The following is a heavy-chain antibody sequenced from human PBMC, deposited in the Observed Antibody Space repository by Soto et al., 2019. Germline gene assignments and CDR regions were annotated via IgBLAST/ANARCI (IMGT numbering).Heavy chain of an antibody. CDR2: ISSNGGST. D-gene: IGHD5-12*01. J-gene: IGHJ4*02. CDR3: ARRDGYNFDY. Sequence: EVQLVESGGGLVQPGGPLRLSCAASGFTFSSYAMHWVRQAPGKGLEYVSAISSNGGSTYYANSVKGRFTISRDNSKNTLYLQMGSLRAEDMVVYYCARRDGYNFDYWGQGTLVTVSS. CDR1: GFTFSSYA. V-gene: IGHV3-64*01.